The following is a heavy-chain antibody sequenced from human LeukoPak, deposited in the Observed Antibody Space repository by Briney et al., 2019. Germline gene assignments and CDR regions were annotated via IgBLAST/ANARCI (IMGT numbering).Heavy chain of an antibody. CDR2: IYSTGIT. J-gene: IGHJ4*02. CDR1: GDSLTSSTYY. Sequence: PSETLSLTCTVSGDSLTSSTYYWGWIRQPPGKGLEWIGSIYSTGITYYSPSLKSRVTVSVDTSENQFSLKLRSVTAPDTAVYYCARRGYGSGGFDYWGQGTLVTVSS. V-gene: IGHV4-39*01. CDR3: ARRGYGSGGFDY. D-gene: IGHD3-10*01.